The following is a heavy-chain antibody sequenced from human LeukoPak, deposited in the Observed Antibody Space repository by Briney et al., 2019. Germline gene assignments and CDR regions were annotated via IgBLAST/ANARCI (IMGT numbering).Heavy chain of an antibody. V-gene: IGHV4-39*01. Sequence: SETLSLTCTVSGASISSSSYYWGWIRQPPGKGLEWIGSVYYGRSSYYNPSLKSRVTISVDTSKNQFSLKLTSVTAADTAVYYCVRLGVEATPYWGQGTLVTVSS. CDR3: VRLGVEATPY. CDR1: GASISSSSYY. CDR2: VYYGRSS. D-gene: IGHD2-15*01. J-gene: IGHJ4*02.